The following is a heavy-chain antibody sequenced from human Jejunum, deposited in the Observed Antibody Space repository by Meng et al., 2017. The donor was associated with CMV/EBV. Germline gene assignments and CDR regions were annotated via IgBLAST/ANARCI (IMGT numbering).Heavy chain of an antibody. D-gene: IGHD3-10*01. CDR3: LRGSGGSV. Sequence: LQDAGPGRVRPSETLSLTCTVSGGSISSRSYYWGWIRQPPGKGLEWIGSIYYSGSTYYNPSLKSRVTISVDTSKNQFFLKLSSVTAADTAVYHCLRGSGGSVWGQGTLVTVSS. CDR1: GGSISSRSYY. V-gene: IGHV4-39*07. CDR2: IYYSGST. J-gene: IGHJ1*01.